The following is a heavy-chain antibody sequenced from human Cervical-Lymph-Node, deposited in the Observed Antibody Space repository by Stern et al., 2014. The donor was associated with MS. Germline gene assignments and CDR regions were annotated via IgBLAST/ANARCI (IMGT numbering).Heavy chain of an antibody. CDR2: ISAGGDT. D-gene: IGHD6-19*01. Sequence: VQLVESGAEVKTPGASVKVSCKTSGDSFTTYAMHWVRQAPGHRLEWLGWISAGGDTKYSQKFQDRVTITRDTSASTAYMEVSSLKSEDTAIYYCASAGGWYEPDYWGQGTLVTVSS. V-gene: IGHV1-3*01. J-gene: IGHJ4*02. CDR3: ASAGGWYEPDY. CDR1: GDSFTTYA.